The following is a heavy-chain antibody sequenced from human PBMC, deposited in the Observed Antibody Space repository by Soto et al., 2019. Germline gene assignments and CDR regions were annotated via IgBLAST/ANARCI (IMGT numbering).Heavy chain of an antibody. J-gene: IGHJ5*02. Sequence: QVTLQQSGPGLVKPSQTLSLTCAISGDSVSSNDAVWNWIRQSPSRCREWLGRTYYRSIWQTEYAVSVKGRMTISPGASKNLCSLQLNSVTPEDRAMYYCARLVGNSWLVPWGQGTLVTVSA. CDR3: ARLVGNSWLVP. V-gene: IGHV6-1*01. CDR1: GDSVSSNDAV. D-gene: IGHD6-6*01. CDR2: TYYRSIWQT.